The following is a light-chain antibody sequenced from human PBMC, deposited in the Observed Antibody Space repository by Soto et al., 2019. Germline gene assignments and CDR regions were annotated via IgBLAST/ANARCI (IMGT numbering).Light chain of an antibody. J-gene: IGKJ1*01. V-gene: IGKV3-15*01. CDR3: YHFHDGPPWT. CDR1: ESVITN. CDR2: VAA. Sequence: IVMTQSPATLSVSPGESATLSCRASESVITNLASSQQQHAQSPRLLIYVAATRAPAIPARVSVSGSGTEFNLTISSLRSEAAEVYHYYHFHDGPPWTFGQGTKVEIK.